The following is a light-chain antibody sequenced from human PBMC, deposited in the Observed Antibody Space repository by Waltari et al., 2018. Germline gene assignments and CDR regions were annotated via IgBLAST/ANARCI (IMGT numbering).Light chain of an antibody. Sequence: DIQMTQSPPTLSASVGDRVTVTCRASQSISIRLAWYQQKPGKAPNLLIYKASTLDSGVPSRFSGSASGTEFTLTISSLQAEDFGTYYCQQYSSFPLSFGGGTNIVIK. V-gene: IGKV1-5*03. CDR2: KAS. CDR1: QSISIR. J-gene: IGKJ4*01. CDR3: QQYSSFPLS.